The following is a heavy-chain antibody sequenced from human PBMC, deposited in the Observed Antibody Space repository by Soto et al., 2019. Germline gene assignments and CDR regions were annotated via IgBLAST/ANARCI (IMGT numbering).Heavy chain of an antibody. CDR2: ISFDSRDK. D-gene: IGHD2-21*02. V-gene: IGHV3-33*05. Sequence: QVQLVESGGGVVQPGRSLRLSCAASGFTFSAYGIHWVRQAPGKGLEWVATISFDSRDKLYVDSMNGRLTISRENSRNTVYLQMDSLRAEDTAVYHCARVCGGDCGNAFDVWGQGIVVAVSP. CDR1: GFTFSAYG. J-gene: IGHJ3*01. CDR3: ARVCGGDCGNAFDV.